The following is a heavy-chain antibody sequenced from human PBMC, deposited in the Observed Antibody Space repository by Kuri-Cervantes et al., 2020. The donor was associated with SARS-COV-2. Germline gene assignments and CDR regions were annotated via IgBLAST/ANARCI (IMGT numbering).Heavy chain of an antibody. J-gene: IGHJ6*02. CDR3: ARGLDFWSGYYGMDV. V-gene: IGHV1-18*04. Sequence: ASVKVSCKASGYTFTGYYMHWVRQAPGQGLEWMGGINPNSGNTNYAQKLQGRVTMTTDTSTSTAHMELRSLRSDDTAVYYCARGLDFWSGYYGMDVWGQGTTVTVSS. D-gene: IGHD3-3*01. CDR1: GYTFTGYY. CDR2: INPNSGNT.